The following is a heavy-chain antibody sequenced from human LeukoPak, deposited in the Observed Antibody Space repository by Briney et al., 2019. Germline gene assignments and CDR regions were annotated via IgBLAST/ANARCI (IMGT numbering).Heavy chain of an antibody. CDR2: IYDSGST. CDR3: ACLTTADAFDI. V-gene: IGHV4-59*01. CDR1: GGSINSYY. Sequence: SETLSLTCTVSGGSINSYYWSWIRQPPGKGLEWIGYIYDSGSTNYNPSPKSRVTISVDTSNNQFSLKLSSVTAADTAVYYSACLTTADAFDIWGQGTMVTVSS. J-gene: IGHJ3*02. D-gene: IGHD3-22*01.